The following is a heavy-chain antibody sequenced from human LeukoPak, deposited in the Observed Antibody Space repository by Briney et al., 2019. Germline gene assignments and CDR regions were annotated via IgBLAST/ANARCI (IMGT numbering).Heavy chain of an antibody. J-gene: IGHJ6*02. CDR1: GFTLSSYA. D-gene: IGHD3-10*02. Sequence: GGSLRLSCAASGFTLSSYAMHWVRQPAGKGLEWVSAIGTAGDTFYPGSVKGRFTISRDNAKNSLYLQMNSLRAEDTAVYYCARDVRSLMDVWGQGTTVTVS. V-gene: IGHV3-13*01. CDR2: IGTAGDT. CDR3: ARDVRSLMDV.